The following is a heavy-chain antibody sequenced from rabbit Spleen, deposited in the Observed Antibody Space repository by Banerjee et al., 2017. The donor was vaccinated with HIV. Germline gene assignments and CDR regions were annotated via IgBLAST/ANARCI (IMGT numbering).Heavy chain of an antibody. CDR2: FDPVFGST. J-gene: IGHJ4*01. CDR1: GFDFSRGYD. CDR3: VRDSWYFKL. Sequence: QQQLVESGGDLVKPGASLTLTCKASGFDFSRGYDMCWVRQAPGKGLEWIGYFDPVFGSTYYASWVNGRFTISSHNAQNTLYLQLNSLTAADTATYFCVRDSWYFKLWGPGTLVTVS. D-gene: IGHD4-2*01. V-gene: IGHV1S43*01.